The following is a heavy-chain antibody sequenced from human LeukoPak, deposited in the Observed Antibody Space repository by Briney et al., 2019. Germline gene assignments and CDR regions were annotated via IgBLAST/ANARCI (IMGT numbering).Heavy chain of an antibody. CDR2: ISSSSSYI. V-gene: IGHV3-21*01. CDR1: GFTFSSYS. J-gene: IGHJ5*02. D-gene: IGHD6-13*01. Sequence: GGSLRLSCAASGFTFSSYSMNWVRQAPGKGLEWVSSISSSSSYIYYADSVKGRFTISRDNAKNSLYLQMNSLRAEDTAVYYCASYRSSWYWFDPWGQGTMVPVSS. CDR3: ASYRSSWYWFDP.